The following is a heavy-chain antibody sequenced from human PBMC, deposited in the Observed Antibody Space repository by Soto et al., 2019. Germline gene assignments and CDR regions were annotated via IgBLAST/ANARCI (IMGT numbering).Heavy chain of an antibody. Sequence: QVQLVQSGAEVKKPGSSVKVSCKASGGTFSSYAISWVRQAPGQGLEWMGGIIPIFGTANYAQKFQGRVTITADESTSTAHMELSSLRSEDTAVYYCARDSGVARITIFGVVTPDAFDIWGQGTMVTVSS. CDR1: GGTFSSYA. V-gene: IGHV1-69*01. D-gene: IGHD3-3*01. CDR2: IIPIFGTA. J-gene: IGHJ3*02. CDR3: ARDSGVARITIFGVVTPDAFDI.